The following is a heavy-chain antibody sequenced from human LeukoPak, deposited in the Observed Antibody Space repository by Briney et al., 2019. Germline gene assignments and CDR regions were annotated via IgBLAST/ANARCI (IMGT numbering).Heavy chain of an antibody. CDR2: IASGGGANR. V-gene: IGHV3-48*03. Sequence: GGSLTLSCAASGFTFSSYEMNWVRQAPGKGLEWVSYIASGGGANRFYSESVKGRFTISRDNTKNSLYLHMNSLRAEDTGVYYCARIGTTTRGPAGLDVWGQGTTVTVSS. CDR3: ARIGTTTRGPAGLDV. D-gene: IGHD2/OR15-2a*01. J-gene: IGHJ6*02. CDR1: GFTFSSYE.